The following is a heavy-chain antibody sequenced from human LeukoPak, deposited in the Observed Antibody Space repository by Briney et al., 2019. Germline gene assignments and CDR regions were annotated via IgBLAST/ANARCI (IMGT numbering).Heavy chain of an antibody. Sequence: SETLSLTCTVSSGSISSSNYYWGWIRQPPGKGLEWIGIINHSGRTYYKPSLKSRITISVDTSNNQFSLKLSSVTAADTAIYYCATDTEGGAFDIWGQGTMVTVSS. V-gene: IGHV4-39*01. J-gene: IGHJ3*02. CDR2: INHSGRT. CDR1: SGSISSSNYY. CDR3: ATDTEGGAFDI.